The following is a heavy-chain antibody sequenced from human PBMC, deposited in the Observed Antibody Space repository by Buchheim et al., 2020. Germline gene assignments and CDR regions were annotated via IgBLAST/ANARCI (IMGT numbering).Heavy chain of an antibody. Sequence: EVQLVESGGGLVKPGGSLRLSCAASGFTFSSYSMNWVRQAPGKGLEWVSSISSSSSYIYYADSVKGRFTISRDNAKNSLYLQMNSLRAEDTAVYYCCALCSSTSCLRDNWFDPWGQGTL. J-gene: IGHJ5*02. CDR2: ISSSSSYI. D-gene: IGHD2-2*01. V-gene: IGHV3-21*01. CDR1: GFTFSSYS. CDR3: CALCSSTSCLRDNWFDP.